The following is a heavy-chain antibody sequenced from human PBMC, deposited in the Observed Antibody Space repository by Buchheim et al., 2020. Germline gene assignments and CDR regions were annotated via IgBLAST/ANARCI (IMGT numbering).Heavy chain of an antibody. CDR2: ISGSGGNT. Sequence: EVQLLESGGGLVQPGGSLRLSCAASGFTFSSYAMSWVRQAPGKGVVWGSLISGSGGNTYYADCVRGRFTISRDNSKNTLYLQMNSLRAEDTAVYYCAKDLYGDYGMDVWGQGTT. CDR3: AKDLYGDYGMDV. D-gene: IGHD4-17*01. CDR1: GFTFSSYA. V-gene: IGHV3-23*01. J-gene: IGHJ6*02.